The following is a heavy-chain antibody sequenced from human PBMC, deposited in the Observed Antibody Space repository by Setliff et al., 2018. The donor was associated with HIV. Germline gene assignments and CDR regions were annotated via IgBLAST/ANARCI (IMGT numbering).Heavy chain of an antibody. CDR2: ISAYNGNT. Sequence: ASVKVSCKASGYIFISYGFSWVRQAPGQGLEWMGWISAYNGNTNYAQKLQGRVTMTWDTSISTAYMELSRLTSDDTAVYYCARSSISEYLLYYWGHGTLVTVSS. CDR1: GYIFISYG. V-gene: IGHV1-18*01. J-gene: IGHJ4*01. D-gene: IGHD2-2*02. CDR3: ARSSISEYLLYY.